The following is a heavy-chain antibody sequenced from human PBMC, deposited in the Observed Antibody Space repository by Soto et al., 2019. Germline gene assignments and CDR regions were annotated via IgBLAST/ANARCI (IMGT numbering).Heavy chain of an antibody. Sequence: SETLSLTCTVSGGSISSSSYYWGWIRQPPGKGLEWIGSIYYSGSTYYNPSLKSRVTISVDTSKNQFSLKLSSVTAADTAVYYCARLYGSGRPSDYWGQGTLVTVSS. CDR3: ARLYGSGRPSDY. J-gene: IGHJ4*02. V-gene: IGHV4-39*01. CDR2: IYYSGST. CDR1: GGSISSSSYY. D-gene: IGHD3-10*01.